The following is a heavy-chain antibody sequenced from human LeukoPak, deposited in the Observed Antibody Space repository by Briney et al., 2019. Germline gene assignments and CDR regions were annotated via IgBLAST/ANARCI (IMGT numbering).Heavy chain of an antibody. CDR1: GFTFSSYW. J-gene: IGHJ4*02. D-gene: IGHD3-9*01. Sequence: PGGSLRLSCAASGFTFSSYWMHWVRQAPGKGLVWVSRINSDGSSTSYADSVKGRFTISRDNAKNTLYLQMNSLRAEDTAVYYCARVSLYYDILTGDEPYYFDYWGRGTLVTVSS. V-gene: IGHV3-74*01. CDR3: ARVSLYYDILTGDEPYYFDY. CDR2: INSDGSST.